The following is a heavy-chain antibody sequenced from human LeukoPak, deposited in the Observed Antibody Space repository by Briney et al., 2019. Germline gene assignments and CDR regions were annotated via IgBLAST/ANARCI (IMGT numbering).Heavy chain of an antibody. CDR3: GRQVVRSSSGWKFGY. CDR1: GYSFSHYW. Sequence: GESLKISCTGSGYSFSHYWIGWVRQMPGKGLGWMGIIYPDDSDTTYSPSFQGHVTISADKSISTTYLQWDSLKASDTGLYYCGRQVVRSSSGWKFGYWGQGTLVTVSS. D-gene: IGHD6-19*01. CDR2: IYPDDSDT. J-gene: IGHJ4*02. V-gene: IGHV5-51*01.